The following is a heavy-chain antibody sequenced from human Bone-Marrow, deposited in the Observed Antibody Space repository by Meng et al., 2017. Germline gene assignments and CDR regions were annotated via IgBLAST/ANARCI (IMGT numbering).Heavy chain of an antibody. CDR3: ARDTGFRSITMVRGVIVDYYYGMDV. Sequence: ASVKVSCKASGYTFTGYYMHWVRQAPGQGLEWMGWINPNSGGTNYAQKFQGRVTMTRDTSISTAYMELSRLRSDDTAVYYCARDTGFRSITMVRGVIVDYYYGMDVWGQGTTVTVSS. V-gene: IGHV1-2*02. D-gene: IGHD3-10*01. CDR1: GYTFTGYY. CDR2: INPNSGGT. J-gene: IGHJ6*02.